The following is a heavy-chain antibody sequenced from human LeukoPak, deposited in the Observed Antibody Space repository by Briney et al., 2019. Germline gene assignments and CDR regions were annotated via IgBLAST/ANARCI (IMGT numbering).Heavy chain of an antibody. D-gene: IGHD2-8*01. CDR2: IYPDDSDT. J-gene: IGHJ6*03. Sequence: GESLKISCKGSGYTFSSYWIGWVRQMPGKGLEWMGIIYPDDSDTRYSPSFQGQVTISADKSISTAYLQWSGLKASDTAMYYCARLAYCSNVCYSNYYYSMDVWGKGTTVTVSS. CDR3: ARLAYCSNVCYSNYYYSMDV. V-gene: IGHV5-51*01. CDR1: GYTFSSYW.